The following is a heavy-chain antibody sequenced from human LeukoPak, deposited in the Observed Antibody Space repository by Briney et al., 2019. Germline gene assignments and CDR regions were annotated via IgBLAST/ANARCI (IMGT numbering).Heavy chain of an antibody. CDR2: IKSKADGATT. CDR1: GVSFIDAW. J-gene: IGHJ4*02. CDR3: ATFSSVVVAATRGH. D-gene: IGHD2-15*01. V-gene: IGHV3-15*01. Sequence: GGSLRLSCEASGVSFIDAWMSWVRQAPGKGLDWIGRIKSKADGATTDYTAPVKGRFTISRDDSKNTVFLQMNSLQTEDTAVYYCATFSSVVVAATRGHWGQGTLVTVSS.